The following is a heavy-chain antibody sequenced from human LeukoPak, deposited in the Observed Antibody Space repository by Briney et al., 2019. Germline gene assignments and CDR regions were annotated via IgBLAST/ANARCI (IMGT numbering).Heavy chain of an antibody. CDR2: ISSTSSTI. Sequence: PGGSLRLSCAASGFTFSDYYMSWIRQAPGKGLEWVSYISSTSSTIYYADSVKGRFTISRDNAKNSLYLQMNSPRAEDTAVYYCARGVYGDYYFDYWGQGTLVTVSS. J-gene: IGHJ4*02. CDR1: GFTFSDYY. D-gene: IGHD4-17*01. V-gene: IGHV3-11*04. CDR3: ARGVYGDYYFDY.